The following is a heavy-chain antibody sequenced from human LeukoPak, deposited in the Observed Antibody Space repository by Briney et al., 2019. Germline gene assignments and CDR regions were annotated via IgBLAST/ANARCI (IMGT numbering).Heavy chain of an antibody. CDR2: LYISGST. CDR1: GASISSYY. D-gene: IGHD3-9*01. J-gene: IGHJ2*01. CDR3: ARALGYDVLTGYNRGWFFDL. V-gene: IGHV4-4*07. Sequence: SETLSLTCTVSGASISSYYYNWIRQAAGRGLEWIGRLYISGSTDYNPSLKSRVTISVDTSNNQFSLNLNSVTAADTAVYYCARALGYDVLTGYNRGWFFDLWGRGTLVTVSS.